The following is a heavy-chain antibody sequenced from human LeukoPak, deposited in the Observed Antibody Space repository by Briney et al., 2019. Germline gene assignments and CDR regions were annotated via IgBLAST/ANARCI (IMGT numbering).Heavy chain of an antibody. J-gene: IGHJ4*02. CDR2: IYYSGST. D-gene: IGHD4-23*01. CDR1: GGSISSSNW. V-gene: IGHV4-4*02. CDR3: AYDYGGNSGFYGFDY. Sequence: SGTLSLTCAVSGGSISSSNWWSWVRQPPGKGLEWIGEIYYSGSTNYNPSLKSRVTILVDKSKNQFSLKLSSVTAADTAVYYCAYDYGGNSGFYGFDYWGQGTLVTVSS.